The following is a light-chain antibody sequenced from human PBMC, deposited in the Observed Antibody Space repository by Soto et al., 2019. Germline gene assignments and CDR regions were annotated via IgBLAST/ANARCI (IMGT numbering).Light chain of an antibody. CDR1: QNIGNY. J-gene: IGKJ5*01. Sequence: DIQMSLSPAAVSASVRDRVTINCLSSQNIGNYVNWYQQKPGRAPKLLLYAASTLQRGVPSSFSGGGSGTYFTLTISSLQPEDFATYYCQQSYSTPITFGQGTRLEIK. CDR2: AAS. V-gene: IGKV1-39*01. CDR3: QQSYSTPIT.